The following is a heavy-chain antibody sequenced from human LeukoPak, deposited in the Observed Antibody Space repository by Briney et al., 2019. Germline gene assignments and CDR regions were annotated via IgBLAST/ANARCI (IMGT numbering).Heavy chain of an antibody. D-gene: IGHD3-10*01. J-gene: IGHJ3*02. CDR3: ARDRGVRVFDI. Sequence: PLETLSLTCTVSGGSISTYYWSWIRQPPGKGLEWIGYIYDGGSTNYNPSLESRVTISVDTSKNQFSLKLSSVTAADTAVYYCARDRGVRVFDIWGQGTMVTVSS. V-gene: IGHV4-59*01. CDR1: GGSISTYY. CDR2: IYDGGST.